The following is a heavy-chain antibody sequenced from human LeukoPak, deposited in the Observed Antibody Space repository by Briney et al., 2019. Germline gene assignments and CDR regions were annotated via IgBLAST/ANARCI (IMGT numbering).Heavy chain of an antibody. J-gene: IGHJ4*02. CDR2: IYYSGST. CDR1: GYSISSGYY. D-gene: IGHD3-22*01. Sequence: SETLSLTCTVSGYSISSGYYWGWIRQPPGKGLEWIGSIYYSGSTYYNPSLKSRVTISVDTSKNQFSLKLSSVTAADTAVYYCARHDSSGYHFDYWGRGTLVTVSS. CDR3: ARHDSSGYHFDY. V-gene: IGHV4-38-2*02.